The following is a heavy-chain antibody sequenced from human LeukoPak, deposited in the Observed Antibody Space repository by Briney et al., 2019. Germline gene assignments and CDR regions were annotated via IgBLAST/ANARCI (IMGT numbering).Heavy chain of an antibody. J-gene: IGHJ3*02. CDR2: IWYGGSNK. CDR3: AVDYGDYESAFDI. Sequence: GGSLRLSCAASGFTFSSYGMHWVRQAPGKGLEWVAVIWYGGSNKYYADSVKGRFTISRDNSKNTLYLQMNSLRAEDTAVYYCAVDYGDYESAFDIWGQGTMVTVSS. V-gene: IGHV3-33*01. D-gene: IGHD4-17*01. CDR1: GFTFSSYG.